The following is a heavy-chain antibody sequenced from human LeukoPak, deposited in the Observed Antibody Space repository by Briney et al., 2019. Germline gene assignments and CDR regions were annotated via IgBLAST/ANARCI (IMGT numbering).Heavy chain of an antibody. CDR3: ARRESGYLYNWFDP. J-gene: IGHJ5*02. CDR1: GGSFSGYY. CDR2: INHTGST. D-gene: IGHD3-22*01. Sequence: SETLSLTCAVYGGSFSGYYWSWIRQPPGKGLEWIGEINHTGSTNYNPSLKSRVTISIDTSKNQLSLKLSAVTAADTAVYYCARRESGYLYNWFDPWGQGTLVTVSS. V-gene: IGHV4-34*01.